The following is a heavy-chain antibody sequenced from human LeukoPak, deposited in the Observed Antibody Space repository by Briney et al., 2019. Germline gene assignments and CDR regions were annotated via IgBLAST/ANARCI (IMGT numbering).Heavy chain of an antibody. CDR2: ISAYNGNT. CDR3: ARSSTYYYDSSGYAPVDY. Sequence: ASVKVSFKASGYTFTSYGISWVRQAPGQGLEWMGWISAYNGNTNYAQKLQGRVTMTTDTSTSTAYMELRSLRSDDTAVYYCARSSTYYYDSSGYAPVDYWGQGTLVTVSS. CDR1: GYTFTSYG. D-gene: IGHD3-22*01. J-gene: IGHJ4*02. V-gene: IGHV1-18*01.